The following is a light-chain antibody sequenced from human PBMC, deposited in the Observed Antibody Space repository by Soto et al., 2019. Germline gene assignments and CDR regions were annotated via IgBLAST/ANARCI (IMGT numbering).Light chain of an antibody. CDR1: QSVSSN. V-gene: IGKV3-15*01. Sequence: EIVMTQSPATLSVSPGERATLSCRASQSVSSNLAWYQQKPGQAPRLLIHGSSTRATGFPARFSGSGSGTEFTLTISSLQSEDFAVYYCQQYDNWPWKFGQGTKV. CDR2: GSS. CDR3: QQYDNWPWK. J-gene: IGKJ1*01.